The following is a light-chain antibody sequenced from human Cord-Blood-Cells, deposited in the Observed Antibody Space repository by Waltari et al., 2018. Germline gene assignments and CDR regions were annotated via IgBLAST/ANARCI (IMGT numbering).Light chain of an antibody. Sequence: QSALTQPRSVSGSPGQSVTISCTGTSSDVGGYNYVSWYQQHPGKAPKPLIYDVSKRPWWVPDRFTGSKSGNTASLTISGLQAEDEADYYCCSYAGSYTWVFGGGTKLTVL. CDR1: SSDVGGYNY. J-gene: IGLJ3*02. CDR3: CSYAGSYTWV. V-gene: IGLV2-11*01. CDR2: DVS.